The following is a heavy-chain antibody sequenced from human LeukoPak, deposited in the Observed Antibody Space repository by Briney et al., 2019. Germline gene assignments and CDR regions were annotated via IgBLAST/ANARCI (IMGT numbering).Heavy chain of an antibody. V-gene: IGHV1-46*01. Sequence: GASVKVSCKASGYTFTSYYMHWVRQAPGQGLEWMGIINPSGGSTSYAQKFQGRVTMTRDMSTSTVYMELSSLRSEDTAVYYCASGERAGTIDYWGQGTLVTVSS. CDR3: ASGERAGTIDY. D-gene: IGHD6-13*01. J-gene: IGHJ4*02. CDR2: INPSGGST. CDR1: GYTFTSYY.